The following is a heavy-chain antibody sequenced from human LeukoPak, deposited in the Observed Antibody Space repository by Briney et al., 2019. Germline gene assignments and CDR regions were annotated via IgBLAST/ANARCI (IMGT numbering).Heavy chain of an antibody. J-gene: IGHJ6*02. CDR1: GFTVSSFY. D-gene: IGHD1-1*01. Sequence: PGGSLRLSCVASGFTVSSFYMTWVRQAPGRGLEWVSVIYSDGSTYYADSVKGRFTISGDNSKNTLYLQMNSLRAEDTAMYYCARDIRHSSHDYYYGLDVWGQGATVTVSS. CDR2: IYSDGST. V-gene: IGHV3-53*01. CDR3: ARDIRHSSHDYYYGLDV.